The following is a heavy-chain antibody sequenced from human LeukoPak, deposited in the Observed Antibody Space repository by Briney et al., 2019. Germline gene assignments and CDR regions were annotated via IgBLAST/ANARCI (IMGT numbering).Heavy chain of an antibody. CDR2: IWYDGSNK. D-gene: IGHD3-16*01. J-gene: IGHJ4*02. CDR1: GFTFSSYG. Sequence: LPGGSLRLSCAASGFTFSSYGMHWVRQAPGKGLEWVAVIWYDGSNKYYADSVKGRFTISRDNSKNTLYLQMNSLRAEDTAVYYCARDFRGGARAFDYWGQGTLATVSS. V-gene: IGHV3-33*01. CDR3: ARDFRGGARAFDY.